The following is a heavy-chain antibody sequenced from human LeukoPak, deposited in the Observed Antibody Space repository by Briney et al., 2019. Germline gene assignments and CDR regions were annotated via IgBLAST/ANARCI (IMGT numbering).Heavy chain of an antibody. D-gene: IGHD3-22*01. J-gene: IGHJ4*02. Sequence: ASVKVSCKASGYTFTGYYMHWVRQAPGQGLEWMGWINPNSGGTNYAQKFQGRVTMTRDTSISTAYMELSRLRSDDTAVYYCARDRYYYDSSGSLQYGYFDYWGQGTLVTVSS. CDR2: INPNSGGT. CDR1: GYTFTGYY. V-gene: IGHV1-2*02. CDR3: ARDRYYYDSSGSLQYGYFDY.